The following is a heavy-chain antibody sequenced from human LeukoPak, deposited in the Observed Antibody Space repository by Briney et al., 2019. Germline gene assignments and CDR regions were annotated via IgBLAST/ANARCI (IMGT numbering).Heavy chain of an antibody. CDR2: INPSSGGT. D-gene: IGHD3-22*01. CDR3: ARGPAYYTDTSGYYSDDY. J-gene: IGHJ4*02. Sequence: ASVKVSCKASGYTFTGYYMHWVRQAPGQGLELMGWINPSSGGTNYAQKFQGRVTMTRNTSLGTAHMELSSLRSEDTAVYYCARGPAYYTDTSGYYSDDYWGQGTLVTVSS. V-gene: IGHV1-2*02. CDR1: GYTFTGYY.